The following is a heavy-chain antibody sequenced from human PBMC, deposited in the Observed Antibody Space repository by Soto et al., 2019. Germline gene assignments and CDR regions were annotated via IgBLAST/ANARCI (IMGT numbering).Heavy chain of an antibody. D-gene: IGHD3-10*01. V-gene: IGHV5-51*01. CDR3: ARHVADIRVRDGGGFDV. J-gene: IGHJ3*01. Sequence: EVQLVQSGTEARKPGESLKISCQASGYIFSNYWIAFVRLMPGKGLSYIGIIYPRKSDIRYTPPFQGQVTISADESTRTAYLQWSTLKASDTAMYYCARHVADIRVRDGGGFDVWGQGTLVTVSS. CDR1: GYIFSNYW. CDR2: IYPRKSDI.